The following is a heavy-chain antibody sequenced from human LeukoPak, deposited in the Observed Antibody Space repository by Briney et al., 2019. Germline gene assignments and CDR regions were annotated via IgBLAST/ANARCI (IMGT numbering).Heavy chain of an antibody. CDR2: ITGSGEHT. Sequence: GGSLRLSCAASGFTFSNYAMSWVRQAPGEGLEWVAAITGSGEHTDYADSVEGRFTISRDNSKNTLYLQMNSLRDEDTAVYYCASRSGYNYGRFDYWGQGTLVTVSS. D-gene: IGHD5-18*01. CDR3: ASRSGYNYGRFDY. CDR1: GFTFSNYA. J-gene: IGHJ4*02. V-gene: IGHV3-23*01.